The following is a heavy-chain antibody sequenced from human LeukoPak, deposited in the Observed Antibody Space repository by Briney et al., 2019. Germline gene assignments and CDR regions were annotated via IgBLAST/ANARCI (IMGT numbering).Heavy chain of an antibody. V-gene: IGHV1-8*01. CDR2: INPDNGDT. D-gene: IGHD5-18*01. J-gene: IGHJ5*02. CDR1: GYIFTNYD. Sequence: AASVKVSCKASGYIFTNYDMNWVRQATGQGLEWMGWINPDNGDTSYARKFQGRVTMTRDTATNTAYMELSSLRSEDTAMYFCARVTGWFAPWGQGTQITVSS. CDR3: ARVTGWFAP.